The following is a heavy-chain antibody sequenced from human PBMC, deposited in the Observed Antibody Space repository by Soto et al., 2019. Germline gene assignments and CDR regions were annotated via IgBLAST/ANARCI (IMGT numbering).Heavy chain of an antibody. CDR1: GFPFSSYA. CDR2: ISGSGGST. Sequence: ESLKISCAASGFPFSSYAMSWVRQAPGKGLEWVSAISGSGGSTYYADSVKGRFTISRENSKNTLYLQMNSLRAEDTAVYYCAKDTFRGTCEYWGKGNMVIVSA. J-gene: IGHJ4*02. V-gene: IGHV3-23*01. D-gene: IGHD3-16*01. CDR3: AKDTFRGTCEY.